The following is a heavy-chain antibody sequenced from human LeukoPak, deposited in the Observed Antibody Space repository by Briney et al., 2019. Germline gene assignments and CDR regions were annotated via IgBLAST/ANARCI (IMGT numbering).Heavy chain of an antibody. V-gene: IGHV3-53*01. CDR2: IDTSGST. D-gene: IGHD6-19*01. CDR3: ARGYSSGGGPFDR. CDR1: GFTVSSNY. Sequence: GGSLRLSCAASGFTVSSNYMRWVRQAPGKGLEWVSVIDTSGSTYYADSVKGRFTISRDNSKNTLYLQMNSLRAEDTAVYYCARGYSSGGGPFDRWGQGTLVTVSS. J-gene: IGHJ5*02.